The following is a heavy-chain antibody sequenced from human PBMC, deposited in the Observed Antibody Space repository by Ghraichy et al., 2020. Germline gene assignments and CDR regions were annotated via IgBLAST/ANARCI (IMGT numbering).Heavy chain of an antibody. CDR2: INPNSGGT. J-gene: IGHJ3*02. CDR1: GYTFTGYY. V-gene: IGHV1-2*04. Sequence: ASVKVSCKASGYTFTGYYMHWVRQAPGQGLEWMGWINPNSGGTNYAQKFQGWVTMTRDTSISTAYMELSRLRSDDTAVYYCARESVYYDFWSGYYTGHDAFDIWGQGTMVTVSS. D-gene: IGHD3-3*01. CDR3: ARESVYYDFWSGYYTGHDAFDI.